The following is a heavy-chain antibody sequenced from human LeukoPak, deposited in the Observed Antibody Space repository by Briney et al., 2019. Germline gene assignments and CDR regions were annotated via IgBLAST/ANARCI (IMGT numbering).Heavy chain of an antibody. CDR3: ARLDSSSWYLGFDY. V-gene: IGHV4-39*01. J-gene: IGHJ4*02. D-gene: IGHD6-13*01. CDR2: IYYSGST. CDR1: GGSISSSSYY. Sequence: PSETLSLTCTVSGGSISSSSYYWGWIRQPPGKGLEWIGSIYYSGSTYYNPSLKSRVTISVDTSKNQFSLKLSSVTAADTAVHYCARLDSSSWYLGFDYWGQGTLVTVPS.